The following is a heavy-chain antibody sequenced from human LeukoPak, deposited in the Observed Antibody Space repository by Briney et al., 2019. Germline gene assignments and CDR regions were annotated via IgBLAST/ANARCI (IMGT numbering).Heavy chain of an antibody. J-gene: IGHJ6*02. V-gene: IGHV3-21*01. D-gene: IGHD6-19*01. CDR1: GFTFSSYS. CDR3: ARDERYSSGWTSYYYYYGMDV. Sequence: GGSLRLSCAASGFTFSSYSMNWVRQAPGKGLEWVSSIGGSSSSIYYADSVKGRFTISRDNAKNSLYLQMNSLRAEDTAVYYCARDERYSSGWTSYYYYYGMDVWGQGTTVTVSS. CDR2: IGGSSSSI.